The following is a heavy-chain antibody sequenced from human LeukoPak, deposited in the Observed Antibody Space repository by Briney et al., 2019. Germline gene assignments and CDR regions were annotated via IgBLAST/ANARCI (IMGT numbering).Heavy chain of an antibody. J-gene: IGHJ4*02. CDR1: GFTFSNYW. V-gene: IGHV3-23*01. CDR3: ATVMGSSPSTAYFAY. Sequence: GGSLRLSCDASGFTFSNYWMHWVRQTPGKGLEWLSAISNDGRHIYYTDSVKGRFTTSRDNSRNTVYLQMNGLRVEDTAVYYCATVMGSSPSTAYFAYWGQGTLVTVSS. D-gene: IGHD6-6*01. CDR2: ISNDGRHI.